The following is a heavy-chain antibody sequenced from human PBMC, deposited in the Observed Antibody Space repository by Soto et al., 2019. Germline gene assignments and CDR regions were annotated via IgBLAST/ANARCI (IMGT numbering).Heavy chain of an antibody. J-gene: IGHJ3*02. CDR1: GGSISSSSYY. V-gene: IGHV4-39*01. CDR3: ARLRLGIPFGAFDI. CDR2: IYYSGST. D-gene: IGHD3-16*01. Sequence: SETLSLTCTVSGGSISSSSYYWGWIRQPPGKGLEWIGSIYYSGSTYYNPSLKSRVTISVDTSKNQFSLKLSSVTAADTAVYYCARLRLGIPFGAFDIWGQGTMVTVSS.